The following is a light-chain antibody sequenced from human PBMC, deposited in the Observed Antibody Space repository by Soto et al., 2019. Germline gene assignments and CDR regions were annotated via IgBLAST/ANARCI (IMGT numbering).Light chain of an antibody. Sequence: DIQMTQSPSTLSAYVGERVTITCRASQSISPWLAWYQEKPGKAPNLLIYRASNLQTGVPSRFSGSGSGTEFTLTINSLQPDDFATYYCQQYRGRPYTFGQGTKLEIE. V-gene: IGKV1-5*03. CDR2: RAS. J-gene: IGKJ2*01. CDR1: QSISPW. CDR3: QQYRGRPYT.